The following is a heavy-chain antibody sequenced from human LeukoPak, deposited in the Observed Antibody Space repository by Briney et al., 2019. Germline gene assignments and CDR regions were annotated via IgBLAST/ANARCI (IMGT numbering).Heavy chain of an antibody. D-gene: IGHD3-22*01. J-gene: IGHJ3*02. V-gene: IGHV1-18*01. CDR3: ARVLVVSSDAFDI. Sequence: ASVKVSCKTSGYTFTSYAISWVRQAPGKGLECMGWISTYTGNTDYAQKLQGRVTMTTDTSTSTVYMELRSLSSDDTAVYYCARVLVVSSDAFDIWGQGTMVTVSS. CDR1: GYTFTSYA. CDR2: ISTYTGNT.